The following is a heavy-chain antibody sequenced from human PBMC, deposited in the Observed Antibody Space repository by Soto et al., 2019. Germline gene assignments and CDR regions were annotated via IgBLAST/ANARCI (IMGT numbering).Heavy chain of an antibody. Sequence: EVQLVESGGGLVKPGGSLRLSCAASGFAFRSYSMNWVRQAPGKGLEWVSSISDGSIYIYYADSVKGRFTISRDNAKNSLYLQMNSLRVEDTAVYYCVRESDGDLQYWGHGTLVTVSS. CDR2: ISDGSIYI. CDR1: GFAFRSYS. CDR3: VRESDGDLQY. J-gene: IGHJ4*01. V-gene: IGHV3-21*02. D-gene: IGHD4-17*01.